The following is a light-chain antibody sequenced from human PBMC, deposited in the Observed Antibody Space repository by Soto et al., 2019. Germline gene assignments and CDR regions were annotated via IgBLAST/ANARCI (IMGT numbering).Light chain of an antibody. Sequence: QSVLTQPASVSGSPGQSIYISCTGTGSDIGAYNYVSWYRQHPGKAPKLLIYEVTHRPSGVSNRFSGSKSGNTASLTISGLQAEDEADYYCSSSTGSTTLGVFGTGTKVTVL. CDR3: SSSTGSTTLGV. J-gene: IGLJ1*01. CDR1: GSDIGAYNY. CDR2: EVT. V-gene: IGLV2-14*01.